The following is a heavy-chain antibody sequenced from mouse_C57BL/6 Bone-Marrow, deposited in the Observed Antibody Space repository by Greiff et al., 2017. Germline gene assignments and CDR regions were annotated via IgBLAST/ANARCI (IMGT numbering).Heavy chain of an antibody. CDR3: ARQGYYEV. CDR1: GFTFSDYY. J-gene: IGHJ1*03. V-gene: IGHV5-12*01. CDR2: ISNGGGST. Sequence: EVQGVESGGGLVQPGGSLKLSCAASGFTFSDYYMYWVRQTPEKRLEWVAYISNGGGSTYYPDTVKGRFTISRDNAKNTLYLQMSRLKSEDTAMYYCARQGYYEVWGTGTTVTVSS.